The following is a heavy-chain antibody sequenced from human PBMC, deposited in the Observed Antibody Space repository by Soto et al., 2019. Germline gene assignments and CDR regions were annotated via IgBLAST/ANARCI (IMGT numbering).Heavy chain of an antibody. CDR1: GYTFTSYG. J-gene: IGHJ6*02. CDR3: ARRGYCSSTSCYNFRYYYYGMDV. D-gene: IGHD2-2*02. Sequence: VQLGQSGAEVKKPGASVKVSCKASGYTFTSYGISWVRQAPGQGLEGMGWISAYNGNTNYAQKLQGRVTMTTDTSTSTAYMELRSLRSDDTAVYYCARRGYCSSTSCYNFRYYYYGMDVWGQGTTVTVSS. V-gene: IGHV1-18*01. CDR2: ISAYNGNT.